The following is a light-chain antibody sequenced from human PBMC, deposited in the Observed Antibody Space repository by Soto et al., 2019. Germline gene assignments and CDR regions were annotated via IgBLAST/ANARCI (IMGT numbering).Light chain of an antibody. CDR3: QQYGLQGT. J-gene: IGKJ1*01. CDR2: DAS. CDR1: QRIGSW. V-gene: IGKV1-5*01. Sequence: DIQMTQSPSTLSASVGDRVSITCRASQRIGSWLTWYQQKPGKVPKLLIYDASHLTSGVPSRFSGSGFGTEFTLTISSLQPDDSATYYCQQYGLQGTFGQGTKVDIK.